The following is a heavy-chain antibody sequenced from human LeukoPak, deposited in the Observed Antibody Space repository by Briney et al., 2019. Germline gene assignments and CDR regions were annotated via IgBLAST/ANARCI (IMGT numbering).Heavy chain of an antibody. D-gene: IGHD2-21*02. J-gene: IGHJ6*02. V-gene: IGHV3-73*01. CDR2: IRSKANSYAT. CDR1: GFTFSGSA. Sequence: GGSLRLSCAASGFTFSGSAMHWVRQASGKGLEWVGRIRSKANSYATAYAASVKGRFTISRDDSKNTAYLQMNSLKTEDTAVYYCTSLVTNGGGHYYGMDVWAKGPRSPSP. CDR3: TSLVTNGGGHYYGMDV.